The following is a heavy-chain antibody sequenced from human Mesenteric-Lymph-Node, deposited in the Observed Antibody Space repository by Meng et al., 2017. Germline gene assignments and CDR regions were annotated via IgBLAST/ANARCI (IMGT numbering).Heavy chain of an antibody. Sequence: EVQLVESGGGLVKPGGSLRLSCAADGLTVSSYTMNWVRRAPGKGLEWVSSISSSSNYIYSADSVKGRFTISRDNAKNSLYLQMNSLRAEDTAVYYCARDTPGLLFDYWGQGTLVTVSS. D-gene: IGHD5-18*01. CDR2: ISSSSNYI. CDR1: GLTVSSYT. J-gene: IGHJ4*02. CDR3: ARDTPGLLFDY. V-gene: IGHV3-21*01.